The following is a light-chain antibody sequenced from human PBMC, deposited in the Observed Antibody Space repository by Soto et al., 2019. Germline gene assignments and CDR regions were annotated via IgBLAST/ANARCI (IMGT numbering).Light chain of an antibody. CDR3: QQYGTSPQT. CDR2: AAS. Sequence: EIVLTQSPGTLSLSPGERATLSCRASQTVSGRFLAWYQQKPGQAPRLLIYAASSRATGIPGRFSGSGSGTDFTLSISRLEPEDFAVYFCQQYGTSPQTFGQGTKVDIK. J-gene: IGKJ1*01. CDR1: QTVSGRF. V-gene: IGKV3-20*01.